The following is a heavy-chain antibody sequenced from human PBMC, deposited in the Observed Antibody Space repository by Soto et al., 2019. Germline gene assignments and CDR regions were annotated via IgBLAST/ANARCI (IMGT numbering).Heavy chain of an antibody. D-gene: IGHD2-15*01. J-gene: IGHJ4*02. V-gene: IGHV1-69*06. CDR2: IIPIFGTA. CDR1: GGTFSSYA. Sequence: QVQLVQSGAEVKKPGSSVKVSCKASGGTFSSYAISWVRQAPGQGLEWMGGIIPIFGTANYAQKFQGRVTITXDKSTSTAYMELSSLXXEXXXXXXXXXGFGSGGSCCQFDYWGQGTLVTVSS. CDR3: XXGFGSGGSCCQFDY.